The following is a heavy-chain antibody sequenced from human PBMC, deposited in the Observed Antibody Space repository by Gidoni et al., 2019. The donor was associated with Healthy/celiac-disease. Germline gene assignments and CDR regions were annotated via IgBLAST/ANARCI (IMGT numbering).Heavy chain of an antibody. D-gene: IGHD3-16*02. Sequence: QVQLVQSGAEVKKPGASVKVSCKVAGYTLTELSMHGVRQAPGKGLEWMGGFDPAAGETIYAQQFQGRVPMTEDTSTDTAYMELSSLRSEDTAVYYCATDHMITFGGVIKPSGHFDLWGRGTLVTVSS. CDR2: FDPAAGET. V-gene: IGHV1-24*01. J-gene: IGHJ2*01. CDR1: GYTLTELS. CDR3: ATDHMITFGGVIKPSGHFDL.